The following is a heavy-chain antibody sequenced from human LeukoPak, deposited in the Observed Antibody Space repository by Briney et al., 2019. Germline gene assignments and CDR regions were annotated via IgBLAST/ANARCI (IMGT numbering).Heavy chain of an antibody. CDR3: AIQKWGRGWYSDY. D-gene: IGHD6-19*01. CDR1: GYLFSTYW. J-gene: IGHJ4*02. V-gene: IGHV5-10-1*01. CDR2: IDPSDSNT. Sequence: GESLQISCKGSGYLFSTYWITWVRQMPGKGLEWMGWIDPSDSNTNYSPSFQGHVTISADKAISTAYLQWSSLKASDTAMYYCAIQKWGRGWYSDYWGQGTLVTVSS.